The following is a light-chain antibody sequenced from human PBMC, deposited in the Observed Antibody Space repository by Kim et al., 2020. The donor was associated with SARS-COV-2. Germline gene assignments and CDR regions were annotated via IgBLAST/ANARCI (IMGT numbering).Light chain of an antibody. Sequence: ASVGDKVTITCQASQDISNYLNWYQQKPGKAPKLLIYDASKLETGVPSRFSGSGYGTDFTLTISSLHPEDLATYYCQQYENLPLTFGGGTKLEIK. J-gene: IGKJ4*01. V-gene: IGKV1-33*01. CDR3: QQYENLPLT. CDR1: QDISNY. CDR2: DAS.